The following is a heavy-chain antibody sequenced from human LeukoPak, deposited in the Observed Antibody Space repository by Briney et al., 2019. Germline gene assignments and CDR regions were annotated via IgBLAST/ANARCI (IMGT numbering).Heavy chain of an antibody. CDR3: AKSGIVDRRGYFDY. V-gene: IGHV3-23*01. CDR2: IGTSGDT. Sequence: PGDSLRLSCVASGFTFNIYPMTWVRQSPGKGLEWVSTIGTSGDTYYADSVKGRFTISRDDSKNTLYLQMHSLGAEDTAVYYCAKSGIVDRRGYFDYWGQGTLVTVSS. CDR1: GFTFNIYP. D-gene: IGHD2-15*01. J-gene: IGHJ4*02.